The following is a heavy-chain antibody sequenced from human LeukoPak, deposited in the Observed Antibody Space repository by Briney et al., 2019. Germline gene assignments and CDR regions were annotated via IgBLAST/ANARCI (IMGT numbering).Heavy chain of an antibody. D-gene: IGHD4-17*01. CDR1: GFTFSSYW. J-gene: IGHJ4*02. Sequence: GGSLRLSCAASGFTFSSYWMSWVRQAPGKGLEWVANIKQDGSEKYYVDSVKGRFTISRDNSKNTLYLQMNSLRAEDTAVYYCARDEVAAYGVYYFDYWGQGTLVTVSS. CDR2: IKQDGSEK. V-gene: IGHV3-7*01. CDR3: ARDEVAAYGVYYFDY.